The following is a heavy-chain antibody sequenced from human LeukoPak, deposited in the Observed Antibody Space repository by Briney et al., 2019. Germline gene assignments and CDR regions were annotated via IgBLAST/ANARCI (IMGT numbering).Heavy chain of an antibody. CDR2: IYYSGST. CDR1: GGSISSGDYY. V-gene: IGHV4-30-4*08. J-gene: IGHJ4*02. Sequence: SETLPLTCIVSGGSISSGDYYWSWIRQPPGKGLEWIGYIYYSGSTYYNPSLTSRLTISIDTSKNQFSLKLSSMAAADTAVYYCASFIRYFDYWGQGTLVTVSS. CDR3: ASFIRYFDY. D-gene: IGHD3-9*01.